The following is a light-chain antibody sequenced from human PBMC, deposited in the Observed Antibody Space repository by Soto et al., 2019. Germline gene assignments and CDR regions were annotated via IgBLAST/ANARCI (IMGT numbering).Light chain of an antibody. V-gene: IGKV3-15*01. Sequence: EIVMTQSPATLSVSPGERATLSCRASQSVSSNLAWYQQKPGQAPRLLIYGASTRATGIPARFSGSGSGTDFPHTIRSLQSEDFAVYYCQQYNKWRPQTFGQGTKVEIK. CDR2: GAS. J-gene: IGKJ1*01. CDR3: QQYNKWRPQT. CDR1: QSVSSN.